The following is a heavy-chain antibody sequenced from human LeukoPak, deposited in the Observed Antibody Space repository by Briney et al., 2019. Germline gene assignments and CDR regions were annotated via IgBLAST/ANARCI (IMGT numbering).Heavy chain of an antibody. Sequence: SGGSLRLSCAASGFTFRSYGMHWVRQAPGKGLEWVAFIRYDGSNKYYADSVKGRFTISRDNSKNTLYLQMNSLRAEDTAVYYCAKDPSRGTAYWGQGTLVTVSS. J-gene: IGHJ4*02. CDR3: AKDPSRGTAY. CDR2: IRYDGSNK. D-gene: IGHD2-21*02. V-gene: IGHV3-30*02. CDR1: GFTFRSYG.